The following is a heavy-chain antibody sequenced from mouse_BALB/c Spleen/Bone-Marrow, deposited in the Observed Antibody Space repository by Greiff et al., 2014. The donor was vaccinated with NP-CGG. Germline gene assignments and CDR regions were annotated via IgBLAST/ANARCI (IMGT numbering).Heavy chain of an antibody. CDR1: GYTFTDYE. CDR2: IHPGSGNT. CDR3: IRGNYRYSWFAY. Sequence: VQLQQSGAELVRPGASVKLSCKALGYTFTDYEMHWVKQTPVNGLEWIGAIHPGSGNTAYNQKFKGKATLTADKSSSTAYMELSSLTSEDSSVYYCIRGNYRYSWFAYWGQGTLVTVSA. D-gene: IGHD2-14*01. J-gene: IGHJ3*01. V-gene: IGHV1-15*01.